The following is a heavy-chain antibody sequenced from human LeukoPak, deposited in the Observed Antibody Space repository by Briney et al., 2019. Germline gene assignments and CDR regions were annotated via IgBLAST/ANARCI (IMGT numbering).Heavy chain of an antibody. V-gene: IGHV3-7*01. D-gene: IGHD4-23*01. Sequence: GGSLRLSCAASGFTFSCYWMSWVRQAPGRGLEWVANIKQDGSEKYYVDSVEGRFTISRDNAKNAVYLKMNSLRAEDTAVYYCARDLGPAGGHYGGYTHWGQGSLVTVPS. CDR3: ARDLGPAGGHYGGYTH. CDR2: IKQDGSEK. J-gene: IGHJ4*02. CDR1: GFTFSCYW.